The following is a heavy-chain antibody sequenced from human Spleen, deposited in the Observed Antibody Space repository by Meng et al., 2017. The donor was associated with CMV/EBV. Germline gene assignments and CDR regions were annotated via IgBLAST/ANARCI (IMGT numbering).Heavy chain of an antibody. D-gene: IGHD3-22*01. V-gene: IGHV3-23*01. CDR2: ISGSGGST. J-gene: IGHJ4*02. Sequence: EVQLLESGXGWVQPGGSWRLSCAASGFTFSSYAMSWVRQAPGKGLEWVSAISGSGGSTYYADSVKGRFTISRDNSKNTLYLQMNSLRAEDTAVYYCAKDWPHPYYYDSSGSVLDYWGQGTLVTVSS. CDR1: GFTFSSYA. CDR3: AKDWPHPYYYDSSGSVLDY.